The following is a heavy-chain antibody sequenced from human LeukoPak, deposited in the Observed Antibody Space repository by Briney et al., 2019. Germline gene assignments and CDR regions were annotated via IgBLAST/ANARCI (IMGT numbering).Heavy chain of an antibody. V-gene: IGHV4-4*02. CDR2: IYHGGST. D-gene: IGHD2-15*01. Sequence: SETLSLTCGVSGGSLSFYYWSWVRQPPGKGLEWIGEIYHGGSTNYNPSLKSRVTISVDKSKNQFSLKLSSVTAADTAVYYCARATPGFFDYWGQGTLVTVSS. J-gene: IGHJ4*02. CDR1: GGSLSFYY. CDR3: ARATPGFFDY.